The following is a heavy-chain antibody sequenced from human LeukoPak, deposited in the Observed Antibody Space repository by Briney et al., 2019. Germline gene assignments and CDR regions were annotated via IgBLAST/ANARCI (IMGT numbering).Heavy chain of an antibody. CDR3: AKDVVPAAI. J-gene: IGHJ4*02. V-gene: IGHV3-23*01. CDR1: GFTISNYV. Sequence: GGSLRLSCAVSGFTISNYVMSWVRQAPGKGLEWVSGISMSGGSTYYADSVKGRFTISRDNSKNTLYLQMNSLRAKDTAMYHCAKDVVPAAIWGQGTRVTVSS. CDR2: ISMSGGST. D-gene: IGHD2-2*01.